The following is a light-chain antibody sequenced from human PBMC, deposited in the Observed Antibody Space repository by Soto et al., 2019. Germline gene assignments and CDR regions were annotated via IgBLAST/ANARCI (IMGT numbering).Light chain of an antibody. V-gene: IGKV3-15*01. CDR1: HSVNSN. CDR3: QHYTNWPPWT. Sequence: EIVMTQSPATLSVSPGERATLSCRASHSVNSNLAWYQQKPGQAPRLLIYGASTRATGIPARFSGSGSGTDFTLTISSLQSEDFAIYYCQHYTNWPPWTFGQGTKVEIK. J-gene: IGKJ1*01. CDR2: GAS.